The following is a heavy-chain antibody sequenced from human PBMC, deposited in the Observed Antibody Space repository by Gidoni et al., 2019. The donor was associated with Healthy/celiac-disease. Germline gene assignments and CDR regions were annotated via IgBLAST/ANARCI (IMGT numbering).Heavy chain of an antibody. CDR1: GFTFDHYA. Sequence: EVQLVESGGGLVQPGRSLRLSCAASGFTFDHYAMHWVRQAPGKGLEWVSGISWNSGSIGYADSVKGRFTISRDNAKNSLYLQMNSLRAEDTALYYCAKDTLGYTSPYTYFDYWGQGTLVTVSS. D-gene: IGHD6-13*01. V-gene: IGHV3-9*01. CDR3: AKDTLGYTSPYTYFDY. J-gene: IGHJ4*02. CDR2: ISWNSGSI.